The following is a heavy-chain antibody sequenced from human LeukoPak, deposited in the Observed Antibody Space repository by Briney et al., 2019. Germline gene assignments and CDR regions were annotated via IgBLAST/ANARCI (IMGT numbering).Heavy chain of an antibody. CDR2: IYYSGST. Sequence: PSEALSLTCTVSGGSISSSSYYWGWIRQPPGKGLEWIGSIYYSGSTYYNPSLKSRVTISVDTSKNQFSLKLSSVTAADTAVYYCARDGVVVAADAFDIWGQGTMVTVSS. V-gene: IGHV4-39*07. CDR3: ARDGVVVAADAFDI. D-gene: IGHD2-15*01. J-gene: IGHJ3*02. CDR1: GGSISSSSYY.